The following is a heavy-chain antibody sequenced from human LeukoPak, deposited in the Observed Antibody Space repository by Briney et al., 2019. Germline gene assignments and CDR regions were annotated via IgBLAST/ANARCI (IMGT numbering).Heavy chain of an antibody. CDR3: VRYSSGWYDLDLDY. J-gene: IGHJ4*02. CDR2: ISGSGGST. D-gene: IGHD6-19*01. V-gene: IGHV3-23*01. Sequence: GGPLRLSCAASGFTFSSYSMNWVRQAPGKGLEWVSAISGSGGSTYYADSVKGRFTISRDNSKNTLYLQMNSLRAEDTAVYYCVRYSSGWYDLDLDYWGQGTLVTVSS. CDR1: GFTFSSYS.